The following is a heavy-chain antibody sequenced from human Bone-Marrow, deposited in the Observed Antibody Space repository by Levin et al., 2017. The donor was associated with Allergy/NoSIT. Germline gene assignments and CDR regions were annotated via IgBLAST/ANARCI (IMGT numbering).Heavy chain of an antibody. Sequence: GASVKVSCKASGYTFSANFLHWVRQAPGQGLEWMAAINPAGDNRDYARRFQNYARKFGDRTSVTWDASTSTVYLELRSLRLQDTAMYFCVRLSNTFYGFDVWGQGTWVTVSS. CDR1: GYTFSANF. D-gene: IGHD3-3*02. CDR2: INPAGDNRDYARRFQ. J-gene: IGHJ3*01. V-gene: IGHV1-46*01. CDR3: VRLSNTFYGFDV.